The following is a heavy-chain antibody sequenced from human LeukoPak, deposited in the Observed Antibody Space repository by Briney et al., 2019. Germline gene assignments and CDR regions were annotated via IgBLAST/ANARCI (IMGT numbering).Heavy chain of an antibody. V-gene: IGHV1-69*04. CDR3: ARVAKGFDAFDI. CDR1: GGTFSSYA. CDR2: IIPILGIA. Sequence: SVKVSCKASGGTFSSYAISWVRQAPGQGLEWMGRIIPILGIANYAQKYQGRVTITADKSTSTAYMELSSLRSEDTAVYYCARVAKGFDAFDIWGQGTMVTVSS. J-gene: IGHJ3*02. D-gene: IGHD2-21*01.